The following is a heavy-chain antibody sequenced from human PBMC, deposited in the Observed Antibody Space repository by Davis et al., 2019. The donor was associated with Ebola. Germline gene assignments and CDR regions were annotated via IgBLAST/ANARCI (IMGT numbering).Heavy chain of an antibody. CDR1: GFTVSSYS. V-gene: IGHV3-21*04. CDR3: AKDINSSSWPYNYYYSMDV. Sequence: GGSLRLSCAASGFTVSSYSMNWVRQAPGKGLEWVSSISSSSSYIYYADSVKGRFTISRDNAKNSLYLQMNSLRAEDTALYYCAKDINSSSWPYNYYYSMDVWGQGTTVTVSS. D-gene: IGHD6-13*01. J-gene: IGHJ6*02. CDR2: ISSSSSYI.